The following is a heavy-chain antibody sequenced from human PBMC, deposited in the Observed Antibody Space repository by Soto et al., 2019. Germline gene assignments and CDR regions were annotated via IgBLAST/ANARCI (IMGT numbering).Heavy chain of an antibody. CDR3: ARTTTPHYYYYGMDV. CDR2: IYYSGST. Sequence: SETLSLTCTVSGGSIGTYFWSWIRQPPGKGLEWIGYIYYSGSTKYNPSLKSRVTISVDTSKNQFSLKLSFVTAADTAVYYCARTTTPHYYYYGMDVWGQGTTVT. D-gene: IGHD4-17*01. V-gene: IGHV4-59*08. CDR1: GGSIGTYF. J-gene: IGHJ6*02.